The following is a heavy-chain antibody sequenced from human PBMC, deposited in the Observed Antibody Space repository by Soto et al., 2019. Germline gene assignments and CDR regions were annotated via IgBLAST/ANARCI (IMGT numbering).Heavy chain of an antibody. CDR1: GFTFINYA. D-gene: IGHD2-21*02. V-gene: IGHV3-23*01. CDR2: LSGSGTST. CDR3: AKDDFTDRGDDYFDY. J-gene: IGHJ4*02. Sequence: EVQLLESGGGLVQPGGSLRLSCAASGFTFINYAMNWVRQAPGKGLEWVSGLSGSGTSTYYADSVKGRFTISRDNSRDTLFLQMNSLTAEDTAVYYCAKDDFTDRGDDYFDYWGPGTLVTVSS.